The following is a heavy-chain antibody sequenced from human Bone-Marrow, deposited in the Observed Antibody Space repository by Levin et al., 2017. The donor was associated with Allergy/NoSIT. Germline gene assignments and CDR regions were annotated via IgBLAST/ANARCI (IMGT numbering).Heavy chain of an antibody. Sequence: AGGSLRLSCAASAFIFNNYWMNWVRQAPGKGLEWVANIRQDGRETYYVDSVKGRFTISRDNAKNSLYLHMSSLRAEDTAIYYCAGAAARPPANYFDYWGQGTLVTVSS. J-gene: IGHJ4*02. CDR2: IRQDGRET. V-gene: IGHV3-7*03. D-gene: IGHD6-6*01. CDR3: AGAAARPPANYFDY. CDR1: AFIFNNYW.